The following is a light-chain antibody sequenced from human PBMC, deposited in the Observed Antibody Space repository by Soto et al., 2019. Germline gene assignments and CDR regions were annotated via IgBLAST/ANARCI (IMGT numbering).Light chain of an antibody. CDR2: EVS. CDR3: TSYAGSNNFFV. Sequence: QSALTQPPYASGSPGQSVTISCTGTSSDVGGYNYVSWYQQHPGKAPKLMLYEVSKRPSGVPDRFSGSKSGNTASLTVSGLQAEEEADYYFTSYAGSNNFFVFGTGTKVTVL. CDR1: SSDVGGYNY. V-gene: IGLV2-8*01. J-gene: IGLJ1*01.